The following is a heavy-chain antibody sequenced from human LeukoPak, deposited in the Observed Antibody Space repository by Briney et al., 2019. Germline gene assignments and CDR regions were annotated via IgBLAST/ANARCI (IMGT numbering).Heavy chain of an antibody. V-gene: IGHV1-18*04. CDR1: GYTFSTYG. CDR3: AREYYDYVWGSYRLFDY. Sequence: ASVKVSCKASGYTFSTYGISWVRQAPGQGLEWMGWISAYNGNTNYAQKLQGRVTMTTDTSTSTAYMELRSLRSDDTAVYYCAREYYDYVWGSYRLFDYWGQRTLVTVSS. J-gene: IGHJ4*02. CDR2: ISAYNGNT. D-gene: IGHD3-16*02.